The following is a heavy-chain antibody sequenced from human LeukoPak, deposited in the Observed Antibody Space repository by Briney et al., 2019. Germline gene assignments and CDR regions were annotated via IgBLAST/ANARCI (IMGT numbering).Heavy chain of an antibody. CDR2: IIPIFGTA. D-gene: IGHD3-9*01. J-gene: IGHJ4*02. V-gene: IGHV1-69*01. Sequence: SVKVSCKASGGTFSSYAISWVRQAPGQGLEWMGGIIPIFGTANYAQEFQGRVTITADESTSTAYMELSSLRSEDTAVYYCARTYYDILTGQAASNFDYWGQGTLVTVSS. CDR3: ARTYYDILTGQAASNFDY. CDR1: GGTFSSYA.